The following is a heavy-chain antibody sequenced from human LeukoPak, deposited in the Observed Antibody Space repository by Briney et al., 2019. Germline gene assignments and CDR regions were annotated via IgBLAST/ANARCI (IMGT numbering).Heavy chain of an antibody. CDR2: IRYDGSNK. CDR1: GFTFSEHY. J-gene: IGHJ4*02. V-gene: IGHV3-30*02. CDR3: AKDHPVYYFDY. Sequence: AGGSLRLSCAASGFTFSEHYMHWVRQAPGKGLEWVAFIRYDGSNKYYADSVKGRFTISRDNSKNTLYLQMNSLRAEDTAVYYCAKDHPVYYFDYWGQGTLVTVSS.